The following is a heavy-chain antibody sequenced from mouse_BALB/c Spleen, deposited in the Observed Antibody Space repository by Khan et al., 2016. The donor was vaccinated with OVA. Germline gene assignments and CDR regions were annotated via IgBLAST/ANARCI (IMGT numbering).Heavy chain of an antibody. CDR2: LNTSTGEP. J-gene: IGHJ2*01. CDR1: GYTFTNYV. Sequence: QIQLVQSGPELKKPGETVKISCKASGYTFTNYVMNWVKQAPGKGLKWMGWLNTSTGEPTYADDFKGRFAFSLETSASTAYLQINNLKNEDTATYFCTRFHGGFWGQGTTLTVSS. CDR3: TRFHGGF. V-gene: IGHV9-3-1*01.